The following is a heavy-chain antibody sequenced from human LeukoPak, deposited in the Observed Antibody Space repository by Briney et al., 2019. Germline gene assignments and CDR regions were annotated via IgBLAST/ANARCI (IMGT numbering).Heavy chain of an antibody. D-gene: IGHD6-13*01. J-gene: IGHJ3*02. CDR3: ARLGGGYSSSWYDAFDI. Sequence: PGGSLRLSCAASGFTFSSYWMSWVRQAPGRGLEWVANIKQDGSEKYYVDSVKGRFTISRDNAKNSLYLQMNSLRAEDAAVYYCARLGGGYSSSWYDAFDIWGQGTMVTVSS. CDR2: IKQDGSEK. V-gene: IGHV3-7*01. CDR1: GFTFSSYW.